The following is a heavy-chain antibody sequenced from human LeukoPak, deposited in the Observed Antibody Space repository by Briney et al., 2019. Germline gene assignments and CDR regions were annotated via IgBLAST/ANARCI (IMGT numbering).Heavy chain of an antibody. Sequence: PSGTLSLTCAVSGGSISSSNWWSWVRQPPGKGLXXXXEIYHSGSTNYNPSLKSRVTISVDKSKNQFSLKLSSVTAADTAVYYCARGSTSRIRKGFDYWGQGTLVTVSS. CDR1: GGSISSSNW. V-gene: IGHV4-4*02. D-gene: IGHD5/OR15-5a*01. CDR3: ARGSTSRIRKGFDY. J-gene: IGHJ4*02. CDR2: IYHSGST.